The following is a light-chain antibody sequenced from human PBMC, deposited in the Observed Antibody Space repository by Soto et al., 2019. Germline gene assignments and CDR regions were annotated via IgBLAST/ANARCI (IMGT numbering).Light chain of an antibody. CDR2: DAS. Sequence: EIVLTQSPTTLSLSPGERATLSCRASQSIKSHLALYQQKPGQAPRPLMYDASNRATDIPARFSGSGSGTDFTLTISSLDPENFAVYYCQQRSNWPLTFGGGTKVEIK. J-gene: IGKJ4*01. CDR1: QSIKSH. V-gene: IGKV3-11*01. CDR3: QQRSNWPLT.